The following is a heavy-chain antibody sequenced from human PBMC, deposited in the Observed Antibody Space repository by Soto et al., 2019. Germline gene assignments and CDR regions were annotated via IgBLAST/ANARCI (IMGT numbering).Heavy chain of an antibody. CDR1: GFTFSSYA. CDR3: ARDLYYYDSSGYSGQNDY. D-gene: IGHD3-22*01. CDR2: ISYDGSNK. J-gene: IGHJ4*02. Sequence: QVQLVESGGGVVQPGRFLRLSCAASGFTFSSYAMHWVRQAPGKGLEWVAVISYDGSNKYYADSVKGRFTISRDNSKNTLYLQMNSLRAEDTAVYYCARDLYYYDSSGYSGQNDYWGQGTLVTVSS. V-gene: IGHV3-30-3*01.